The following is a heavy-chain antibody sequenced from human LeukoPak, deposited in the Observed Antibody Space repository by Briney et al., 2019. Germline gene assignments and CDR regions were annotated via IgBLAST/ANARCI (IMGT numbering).Heavy chain of an antibody. D-gene: IGHD3-3*01. CDR1: GFTFSSYG. Sequence: GGSLRLSCAASGFTFSSYGMHWVRQAPGKGLEWVAVISYDGSNKYYADSVKGRFTISRDNSKNTLYLQMNGLRAEDTAVYYCAKDYGSYDFWSLLFDYWGQGTLVTVSS. J-gene: IGHJ4*02. CDR2: ISYDGSNK. CDR3: AKDYGSYDFWSLLFDY. V-gene: IGHV3-30*18.